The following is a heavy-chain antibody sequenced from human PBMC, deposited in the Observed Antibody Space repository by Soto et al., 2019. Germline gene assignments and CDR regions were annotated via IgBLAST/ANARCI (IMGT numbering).Heavy chain of an antibody. Sequence: QVQLQQWGAGLLKPSETLSLTCAVYGGSVSGANYYWSWIRQPPGKGLEWIGEMSHSGGTHFNPSRKCRVTISVDTSTNQFALKMSSVTAADTALYYCARVERGTATTGVDAFDIWGPGTMVTVSS. V-gene: IGHV4-34*01. CDR3: ARVERGTATTGVDAFDI. CDR2: MSHSGGT. D-gene: IGHD1-1*01. J-gene: IGHJ3*02. CDR1: GGSVSGANYY.